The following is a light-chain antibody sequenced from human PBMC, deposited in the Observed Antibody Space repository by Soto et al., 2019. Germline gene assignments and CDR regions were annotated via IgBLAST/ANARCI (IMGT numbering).Light chain of an antibody. CDR2: WAS. J-gene: IGKJ2*02. Sequence: DIVMTQSPDSLAVSLGERATMNCKCSRSVLYKSNNKNHLAWYQQKPGQPPQLIIYWASTRESGVPERFSGSGSGTDFTLTISSLQPDDFATYYCQQYISDSRTFGQGTKVESK. V-gene: IGKV4-1*01. CDR1: RSVLYKSNNKNH. CDR3: QQYISDSRT.